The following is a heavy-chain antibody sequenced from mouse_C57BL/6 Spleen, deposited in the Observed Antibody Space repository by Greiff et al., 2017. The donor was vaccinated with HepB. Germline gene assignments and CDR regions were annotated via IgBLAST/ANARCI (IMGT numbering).Heavy chain of an antibody. V-gene: IGHV2-6-1*01. CDR1: GFSLTSYG. Sequence: QVQLQQSGPGLVAPSQSLSITCTVSGFSLTSYGVHWVRQPPGKGLEWLVVIWSDGSTTYNSALKSRLSISKDNSKSQVFLKMNSLQTDDTAMYYCARHIYYGNYPYAMDYWGQGTSVTVSS. CDR3: ARHIYYGNYPYAMDY. CDR2: IWSDGST. J-gene: IGHJ4*01. D-gene: IGHD2-1*01.